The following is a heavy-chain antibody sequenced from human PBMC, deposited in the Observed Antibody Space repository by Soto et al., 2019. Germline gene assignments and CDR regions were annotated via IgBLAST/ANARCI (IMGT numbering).Heavy chain of an antibody. Sequence: EVQLVASGGGLVQPGGSLRLSCAASGFTFSSYWMHWVRQAPGEGLVWVSRINSDGSNTTYADSVKGRFTTSRDNAKNTLFLQMNSLRGEDTAVYYCARHVAVATISWGTYGMDVWGQGTTVTVSS. V-gene: IGHV3-74*01. CDR2: INSDGSNT. J-gene: IGHJ6*02. CDR3: ARHVAVATISWGTYGMDV. D-gene: IGHD5-12*01. CDR1: GFTFSSYW.